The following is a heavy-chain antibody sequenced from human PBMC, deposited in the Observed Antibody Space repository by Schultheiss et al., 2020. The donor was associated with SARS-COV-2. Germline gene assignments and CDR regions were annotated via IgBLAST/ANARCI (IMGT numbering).Heavy chain of an antibody. V-gene: IGHV3-53*01. CDR3: ARDMYSSRRYGMDV. CDR2: ISWNSGSI. D-gene: IGHD6-13*01. Sequence: GGSLRLSCAASGFTVSSNYMSWVRQAPGKGLEWVAGISWNSGSIGYADSVKGRFTSSRDNSKNTLYLQMNSLRAEDTAVYYCARDMYSSRRYGMDVWGQGTTVTVSS. J-gene: IGHJ6*02. CDR1: GFTVSSNY.